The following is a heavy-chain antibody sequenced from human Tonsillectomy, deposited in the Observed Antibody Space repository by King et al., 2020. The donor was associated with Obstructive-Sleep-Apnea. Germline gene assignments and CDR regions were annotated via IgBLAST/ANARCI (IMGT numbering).Heavy chain of an antibody. Sequence: QLVQSGAEVKKPGASVKVSCKAFGYTLTDYYLHWVRQTPGQGLEWMGWINPYTGGTNYAQKFQGWVTMTRDTSISTAYMQLGRLRSDDTAVYYCVRGGRRVTMCGVMNWFDPWGQGTRVTVSS. CDR2: INPYTGGT. D-gene: IGHD3-3*01. J-gene: IGHJ5*02. CDR1: GYTLTDYY. V-gene: IGHV1-2*04. CDR3: VRGGRRVTMCGVMNWFDP.